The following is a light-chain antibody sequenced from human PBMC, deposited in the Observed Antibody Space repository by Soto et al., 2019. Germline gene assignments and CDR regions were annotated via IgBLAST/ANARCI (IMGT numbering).Light chain of an antibody. Sequence: DIVLTQSPATLSLSPGDRATLSCRASQSVSSRYLACYQHKPGQAPRLLIHGAPSRATGLPDRFSGSGSGTDFTLTITRLEPEDFAVYYCQQYGSSPLTFGPGTKVDIK. CDR2: GAP. CDR1: QSVSSRY. V-gene: IGKV3-20*01. J-gene: IGKJ3*01. CDR3: QQYGSSPLT.